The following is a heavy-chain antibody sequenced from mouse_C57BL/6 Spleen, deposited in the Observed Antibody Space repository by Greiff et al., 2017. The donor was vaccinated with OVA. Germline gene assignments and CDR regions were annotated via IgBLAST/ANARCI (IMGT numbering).Heavy chain of an antibody. J-gene: IGHJ1*03. CDR3: TRKDYYGSIWCFDV. Sequence: SGAELVRPGASVTLSCKASGYTFTDYEMHWVKQTPVHGLEWIGAIDPETGGTAYNQKFKGKAILTADKSSSTAYMELRSLTSEDSAVYYCTRKDYYGSIWCFDVWGTGTTVTVSS. D-gene: IGHD1-1*01. V-gene: IGHV1-15*01. CDR2: IDPETGGT. CDR1: GYTFTDYE.